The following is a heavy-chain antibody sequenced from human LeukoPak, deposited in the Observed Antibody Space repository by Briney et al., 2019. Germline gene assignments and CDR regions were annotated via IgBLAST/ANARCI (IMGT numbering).Heavy chain of an antibody. D-gene: IGHD2-2*01. CDR1: GFTFSSYW. V-gene: IGHV3-74*01. Sequence: PGGSLRLSCAASGFTFSSYWMHWVRQAPGKGLVWVSRINSDGSSTSYADSVKGRFTISRDNAKNTLYLQMNSLRVEDTAVYYCARMEFDCSSTSCYGDYWGQGTLVTVSS. CDR2: INSDGSST. CDR3: ARMEFDCSSTSCYGDY. J-gene: IGHJ4*02.